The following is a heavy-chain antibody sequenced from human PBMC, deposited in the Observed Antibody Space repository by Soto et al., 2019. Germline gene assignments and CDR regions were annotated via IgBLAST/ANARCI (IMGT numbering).Heavy chain of an antibody. Sequence: QVQLVQSGAEVKKPGASVKVSCKVSGYTFTGNYMHWMRQAPGQGPAWMGWVNPRNGDTDHAQKLQGRVTITRDTSISTAYMDLSRLTSDDTAIYFCVRGGGVDVVTPTRIVFDYWGQGTLLTVSS. D-gene: IGHD2-21*02. CDR2: VNPRNGDT. CDR1: GYTFTGNY. CDR3: VRGGGVDVVTPTRIVFDY. V-gene: IGHV1-2*02. J-gene: IGHJ4*02.